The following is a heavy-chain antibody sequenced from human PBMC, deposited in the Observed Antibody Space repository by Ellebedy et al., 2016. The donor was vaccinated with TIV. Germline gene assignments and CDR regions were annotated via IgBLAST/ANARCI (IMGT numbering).Heavy chain of an antibody. Sequence: MPSETLSLTCTVSGGSISSSSYYWGWIRQPPGKGLEWIGSIYYSGSTYYNPSLKSRVTISVDTSKNQFSLKLSSVTAADTAVYYCARGGCSSTSCYLSWFDPWGQGTLVTVSS. CDR3: ARGGCSSTSCYLSWFDP. V-gene: IGHV4-39*01. J-gene: IGHJ5*02. CDR2: IYYSGST. D-gene: IGHD2-2*01. CDR1: GGSISSSSYY.